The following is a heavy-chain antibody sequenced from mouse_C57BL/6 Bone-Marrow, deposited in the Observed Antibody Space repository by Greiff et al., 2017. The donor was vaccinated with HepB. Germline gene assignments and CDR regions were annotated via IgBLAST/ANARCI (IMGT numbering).Heavy chain of an antibody. CDR3: ARYNGYSYAMDY. CDR1: GFTFTDYY. V-gene: IGHV7-3*01. Sequence: EVKLVESGGGLVQPGGSLSLSCAASGFTFTDYYMSWVRQPPGKALEWLGFIRNKANGYTTEYSASVKGRFTISRDNSQSILYLQMNALRAEDSATYYCARYNGYSYAMDYWGQGTSVTVSS. CDR2: IRNKANGYTT. J-gene: IGHJ4*01. D-gene: IGHD2-3*01.